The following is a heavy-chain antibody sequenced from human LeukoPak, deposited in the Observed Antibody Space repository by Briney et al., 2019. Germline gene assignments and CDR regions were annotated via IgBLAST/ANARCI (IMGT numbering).Heavy chain of an antibody. CDR3: ARMSGSIFGVVYFDY. J-gene: IGHJ4*02. D-gene: IGHD3-3*01. V-gene: IGHV4-38-2*01. CDR1: GYSINSGYY. Sequence: SETLSLTCAVSGYSINSGYYWGWIRQPPGKGLEWIGSIYHSGTTYYNPSLKSRVTISVDTSKNQFSLKLSAVTAADTAVYYCARMSGSIFGVVYFDYWGQGTLVTVSS. CDR2: IYHSGTT.